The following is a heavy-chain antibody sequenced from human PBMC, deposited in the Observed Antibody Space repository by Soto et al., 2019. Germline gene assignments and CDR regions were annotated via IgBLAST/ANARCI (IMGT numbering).Heavy chain of an antibody. V-gene: IGHV4-4*07. CDR1: VCSVSSYD. Sequence: PSETLSLTCTVSVCSVSSYDLSWIRQPAGKGLEWIGRIYTSGSTSYNPSLKSRVTMSVDTSKNQFSLKLSSVTAADTAVYYCARELIAATPDYWGQGTLVTVSS. D-gene: IGHD6-25*01. CDR2: IYTSGST. CDR3: ARELIAATPDY. J-gene: IGHJ4*02.